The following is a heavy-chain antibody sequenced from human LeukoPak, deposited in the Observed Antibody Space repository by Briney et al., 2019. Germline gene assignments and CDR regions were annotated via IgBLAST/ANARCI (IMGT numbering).Heavy chain of an antibody. CDR2: IYYSGST. J-gene: IGHJ3*02. CDR3: ARDVVRGVIINAFDI. D-gene: IGHD3-10*01. V-gene: IGHV4-30-4*01. CDR1: GGSISSGDYY. Sequence: SVTLSLTCTVSGGSISSGDYYWSWIRQPPGKGLEWIGYIYYSGSTYYTPSLKSRVTISVDTSKNQFSLKLSSVTAADTAVYYCARDVVRGVIINAFDIWGQGTMVTVSS.